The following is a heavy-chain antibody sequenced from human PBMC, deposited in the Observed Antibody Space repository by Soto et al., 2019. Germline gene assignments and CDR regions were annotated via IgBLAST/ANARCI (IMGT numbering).Heavy chain of an antibody. D-gene: IGHD2-2*01. CDR1: GFTFRNHA. CDR2: MHGAGAGT. Sequence: EAQLLESGAGLVQPGGSLRLSCAASGFTFRNHAMNWVRQAPGKGLEWVSSMHGAGAGTYYADLVKGRFTVSRDDSKETRYLQTSSLRGDATAVHYCAKYAMARNGDLDWFDRRGQVTLVT. V-gene: IGHV3-23*01. J-gene: IGHJ5*02. CDR3: AKYAMARNGDLDWFDR.